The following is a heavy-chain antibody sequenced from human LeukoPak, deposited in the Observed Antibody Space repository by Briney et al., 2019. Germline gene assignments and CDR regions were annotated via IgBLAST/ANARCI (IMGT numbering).Heavy chain of an antibody. Sequence: ASVKVSCKASGYTFTSYYMHWVRQAPGQGLEWMGTINPSGGNTNYAQKFQGRVTMTRDTSTSTVYMELSSLRSEDTAVYYCARGDHVRIYAESSFDIWGQGTMVTVSS. J-gene: IGHJ3*02. D-gene: IGHD5/OR15-5a*01. CDR3: ARGDHVRIYAESSFDI. V-gene: IGHV1-46*01. CDR2: INPSGGNT. CDR1: GYTFTSYY.